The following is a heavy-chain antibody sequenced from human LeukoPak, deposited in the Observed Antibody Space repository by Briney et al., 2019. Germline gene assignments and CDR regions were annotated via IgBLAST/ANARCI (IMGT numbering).Heavy chain of an antibody. CDR3: ARDPRPPEPVFGVVIPYYYYYGMDV. CDR2: ISAYNGNT. J-gene: IGHJ6*02. D-gene: IGHD3-3*01. Sequence: GASVSVSCTASGYTFTSYGISWVRQAPGQGLEWMGWISAYNGNTNYAQTLQGRVTITTDTSTSTAYMELRSLRSDDTAVYYCARDPRPPEPVFGVVIPYYYYYGMDVWGQGTTVTVSS. CDR1: GYTFTSYG. V-gene: IGHV1-18*01.